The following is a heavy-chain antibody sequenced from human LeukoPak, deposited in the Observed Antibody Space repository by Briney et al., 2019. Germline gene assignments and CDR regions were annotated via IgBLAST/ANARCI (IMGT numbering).Heavy chain of an antibody. J-gene: IGHJ4*02. Sequence: ASVKVSCKASGYTFTSYDINWVRQATGQGLEWMGWMNPNSGNTGYAQKFQGRVTITRNTSISTAYMELSSLRSEDTAVYYCARGGERGYSGYDPVFTDYWGQGTLVTVSS. D-gene: IGHD5-12*01. CDR3: ARGGERGYSGYDPVFTDY. V-gene: IGHV1-8*03. CDR1: GYTFTSYD. CDR2: MNPNSGNT.